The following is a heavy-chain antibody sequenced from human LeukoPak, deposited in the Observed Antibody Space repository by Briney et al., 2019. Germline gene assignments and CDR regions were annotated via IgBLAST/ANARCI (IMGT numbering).Heavy chain of an antibody. Sequence: GGSLRLSCAASGFTFSSYAMSWVRQAPGKGLEWVSAISGSGGSTYYADSVKGRFTISRVNSKNTLYLQMNSLRAEDTAVYYCAKRGDRAPYYYDSSGYHLFDYWGQGTLVTVSS. D-gene: IGHD3-22*01. CDR3: AKRGDRAPYYYDSSGYHLFDY. CDR2: ISGSGGST. CDR1: GFTFSSYA. V-gene: IGHV3-23*01. J-gene: IGHJ4*02.